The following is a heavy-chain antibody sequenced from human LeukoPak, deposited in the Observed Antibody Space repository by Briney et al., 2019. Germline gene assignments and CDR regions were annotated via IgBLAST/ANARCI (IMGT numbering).Heavy chain of an antibody. CDR3: ARPRGSSSWYYFDY. J-gene: IGHJ4*02. CDR2: ISYDGSNK. V-gene: IGHV3-30*04. CDR1: GFTFSSYA. D-gene: IGHD6-13*01. Sequence: PGGSLRLSCAASGFTFSSYAMHWVRQAPGKGLEWVAVISYDGSNKYYADSVKGRFTISRDNSKNTLYLQMNSLRAEDTAVYYCARPRGSSSWYYFDYWGQGTLVTVSS.